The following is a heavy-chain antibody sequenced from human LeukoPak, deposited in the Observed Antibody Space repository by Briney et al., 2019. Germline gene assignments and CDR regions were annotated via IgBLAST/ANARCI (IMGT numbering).Heavy chain of an antibody. V-gene: IGHV4-61*02. D-gene: IGHD5-12*01. J-gene: IGHJ4*02. Sequence: SETLSLTCTVSVGSISSGSYYWSWIRQPAGKGLEWIGRIFTSGSTNYNPSLKSRVTMSIGTSKNQFSLKLSSVTAADTAVYYCARDTPYRGYEVLDYWGQGTLVTVSS. CDR3: ARDTPYRGYEVLDY. CDR1: VGSISSGSYY. CDR2: IFTSGST.